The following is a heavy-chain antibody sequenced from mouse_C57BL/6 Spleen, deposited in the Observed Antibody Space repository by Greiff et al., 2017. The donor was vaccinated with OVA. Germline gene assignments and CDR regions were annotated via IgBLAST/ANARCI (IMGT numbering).Heavy chain of an antibody. Sequence: EVQLQQSGPELVKPGASVKISCKASGYTFTDYYMNWVKQSHGKSLEWIGDINPNNGGTSYNQKFKGKATLTVDKSSSTAYMELRSLTSEDSAVYYCARSPYYYGSRGDYAMDYWGQGTSVTVSS. CDR3: ARSPYYYGSRGDYAMDY. CDR1: GYTFTDYY. V-gene: IGHV1-26*01. D-gene: IGHD1-1*01. J-gene: IGHJ4*01. CDR2: INPNNGGT.